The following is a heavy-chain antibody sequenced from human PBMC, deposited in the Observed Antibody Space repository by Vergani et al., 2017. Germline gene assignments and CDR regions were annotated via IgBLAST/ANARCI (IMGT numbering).Heavy chain of an antibody. D-gene: IGHD3-3*01. CDR3: TREESGAFDI. CDR1: GYTFTSFA. CDR2: INTGNGNT. Sequence: QVQLVQSGAEVKKPGASVKISCKASGYTFTSFAIHWVRQAPGQRLEWMGWINTGNGNTKYSQKIQGRVTIIRDTSASTVYMELSSLRSEDMAVYYCTREESGAFDIWGQGTMVTVSS. J-gene: IGHJ3*02. V-gene: IGHV1-3*04.